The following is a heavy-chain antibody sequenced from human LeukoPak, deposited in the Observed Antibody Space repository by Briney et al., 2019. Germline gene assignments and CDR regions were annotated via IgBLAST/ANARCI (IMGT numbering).Heavy chain of an antibody. CDR1: GGSISSSSYY. J-gene: IGHJ6*03. CDR2: IYYSGST. CDR3: ATTRGGSSWLPFYYYYMDV. Sequence: SETLSLTCTVSGGSISSSSYYWGWIRQPPGKGLEWIGSIYYSGSTYYNPSLKSRVTISVDTSKNQFSLKLSSVTAADTAVYYCATTRGGSSWLPFYYYYMDVWGKGTTVTISS. V-gene: IGHV4-39*01. D-gene: IGHD6-13*01.